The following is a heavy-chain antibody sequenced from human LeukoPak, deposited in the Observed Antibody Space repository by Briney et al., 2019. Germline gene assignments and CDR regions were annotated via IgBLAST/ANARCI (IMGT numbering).Heavy chain of an antibody. V-gene: IGHV4-59*01. Sequence: SETLSLTCTVSGGSISSYYWSWIRQPPGKGLEWIGYIYYSGSTNYNPSLKSRVTTSVDTSKNQFSLKLSSVTAADTAVYYCASLPTEHCSSTSCPWGQGTLVTVSS. CDR1: GGSISSYY. CDR3: ASLPTEHCSSTSCP. CDR2: IYYSGST. J-gene: IGHJ5*02. D-gene: IGHD2-2*01.